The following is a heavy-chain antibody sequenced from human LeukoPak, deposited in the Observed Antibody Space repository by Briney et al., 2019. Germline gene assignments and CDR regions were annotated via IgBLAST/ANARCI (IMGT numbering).Heavy chain of an antibody. J-gene: IGHJ4*02. V-gene: IGHV3-21*04. Sequence: GGSLRLSCAASGFTFSSYSMNWVRQAPGKGLEWVSSISSSSSYIYYADSVKGRFTISRDNAKNSLYLQMNSLRAEDTALYYCARDALLGSGSYYNHIDYWGQGTLVTVSS. CDR3: ARDALLGSGSYYNHIDY. CDR2: ISSSSSYI. CDR1: GFTFSSYS. D-gene: IGHD3-10*01.